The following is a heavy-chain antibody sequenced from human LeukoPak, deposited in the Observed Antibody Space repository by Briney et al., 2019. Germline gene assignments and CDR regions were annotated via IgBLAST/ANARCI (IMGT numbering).Heavy chain of an antibody. CDR1: GFTFGSYW. D-gene: IGHD6-19*01. CDR3: AKGIAVAGLAGGRTFDY. Sequence: GGSLRLSCAASGFTFGSYWMSWVRQAPGQGLEPVANIKQDGSEKYYVDSVKGRFTISRDNAKNSLYLQMNSLRAEDTAVYYCAKGIAVAGLAGGRTFDYWGQGTLVTVSS. CDR2: IKQDGSEK. V-gene: IGHV3-7*01. J-gene: IGHJ4*02.